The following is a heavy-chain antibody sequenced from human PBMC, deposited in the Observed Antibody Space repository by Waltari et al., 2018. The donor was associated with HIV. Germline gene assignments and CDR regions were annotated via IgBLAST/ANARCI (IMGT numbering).Heavy chain of an antibody. D-gene: IGHD3-22*01. CDR2: IKQDGSEK. J-gene: IGHJ4*02. Sequence: EVQLVESGGGLVQPGGSVRLSCAASGFTFSSYWMSWVSQAPGKGLEWVANIKQDGSEKYYVDSVKGRFTISRDNAKSSLYLQMNSLRAEDTAVYYCARDQRYYYDSSGYFAFDYWGQGTLVTVSS. CDR1: GFTFSSYW. CDR3: ARDQRYYYDSSGYFAFDY. V-gene: IGHV3-7*01.